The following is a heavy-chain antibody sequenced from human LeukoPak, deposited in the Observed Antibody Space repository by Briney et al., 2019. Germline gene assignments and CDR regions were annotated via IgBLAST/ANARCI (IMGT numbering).Heavy chain of an antibody. D-gene: IGHD2-21*01. CDR3: ARVWNWFDP. CDR2: IYYSGST. V-gene: IGHV4-39*01. CDR1: GGSISSSSYY. J-gene: IGHJ5*02. Sequence: PSETLSLTCTVSGGSISSSSYYWGWIRQPPGKWLEWIGSIYYSGSTYYNPSLKSRVTISVDTSKNQFSLKLSSVTAADTAVYYCARVWNWFDPWGQGTLVTVSS.